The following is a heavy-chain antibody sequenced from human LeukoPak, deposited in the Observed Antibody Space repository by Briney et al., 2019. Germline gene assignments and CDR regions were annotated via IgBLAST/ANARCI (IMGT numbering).Heavy chain of an antibody. CDR2: ISSSSSTI. CDR3: ARATQYCSGGSCYDTWFDP. J-gene: IGHJ5*02. Sequence: PGGSLRLSCAASGFTFSSYSMNWVRQAPGKGLEWVSYISSSSSTIYYADSVKGRFTISRDNAKNSLYLQMNSLRAEDTAVYYCARATQYCSGGSCYDTWFDPWGQGTLVTVSS. CDR1: GFTFSSYS. D-gene: IGHD2-15*01. V-gene: IGHV3-48*01.